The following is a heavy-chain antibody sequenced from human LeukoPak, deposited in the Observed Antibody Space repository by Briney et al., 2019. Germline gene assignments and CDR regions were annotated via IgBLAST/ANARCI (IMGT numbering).Heavy chain of an antibody. CDR2: IIPIFGTA. CDR3: ARVSYTGTYTYDY. Sequence: SVKVSCKASGGTFSSYAISWVRQAPGQGLEWMGGIIPIFGTANYAQKLQGRVTMTTDTSTSTAYMELRSLRSDDTAMYYCARVSYTGTYTYDYWGQGTLVTVSS. V-gene: IGHV1-69*05. J-gene: IGHJ4*02. D-gene: IGHD1-26*01. CDR1: GGTFSSYA.